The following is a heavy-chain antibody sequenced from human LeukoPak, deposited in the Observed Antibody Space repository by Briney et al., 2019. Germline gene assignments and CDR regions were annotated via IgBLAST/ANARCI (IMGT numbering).Heavy chain of an antibody. Sequence: SQTLSLTCTVSGGSISSGSYYWSWVRQPPEKGLEWIGFVFRTGSTHYSPSLKSRVTMSVDTSTDRFSLNMDSVTAADTAVYYCARARPSFTNLGSDYFDYWGQGTLVTVSS. CDR2: VFRTGST. CDR1: GGSISSGSYY. CDR3: ARARPSFTNLGSDYFDY. J-gene: IGHJ4*02. D-gene: IGHD3-10*01. V-gene: IGHV4-31*03.